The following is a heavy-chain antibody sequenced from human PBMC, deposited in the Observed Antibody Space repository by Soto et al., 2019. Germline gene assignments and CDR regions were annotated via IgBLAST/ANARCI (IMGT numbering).Heavy chain of an antibody. V-gene: IGHV3-23*01. Sequence: GGSLRLSCAASGFTFSSYAMSWVRQAPGKGLEWVSAISGSGGSTYYSDSVKGRFTISRGNSKNTLYLQMNSLRAEDTAVYYCAKDQVPHYGSGSYYFEYWGQGTLVTVCS. CDR2: ISGSGGST. J-gene: IGHJ4*02. D-gene: IGHD3-10*01. CDR3: AKDQVPHYGSGSYYFEY. CDR1: GFTFSSYA.